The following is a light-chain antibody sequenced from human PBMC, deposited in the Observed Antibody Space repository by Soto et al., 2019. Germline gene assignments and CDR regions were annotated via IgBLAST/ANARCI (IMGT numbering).Light chain of an antibody. Sequence: EIVLTQSPGTLSLSPGERATLSCRASQSVSSSYLAWYQQKPGQAPRLLIYGASSRATGIPDRFSVSGSGTDFTLTISRQEPEDFAVYYCQHYGTSALFGPGTKVDIK. CDR3: QHYGTSAL. CDR1: QSVSSSY. CDR2: GAS. J-gene: IGKJ3*01. V-gene: IGKV3-20*01.